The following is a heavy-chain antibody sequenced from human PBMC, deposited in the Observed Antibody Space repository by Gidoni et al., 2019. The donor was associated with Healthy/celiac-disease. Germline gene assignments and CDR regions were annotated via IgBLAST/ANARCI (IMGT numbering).Heavy chain of an antibody. CDR2: MNPNSGNT. J-gene: IGHJ3*02. D-gene: IGHD3-3*01. CDR3: ARPGRLTYYDFWSGYYTGDHDAFDI. Sequence: QVQLVQSGAEVKKPGASVKVSCKASGYTFTSYDINWVRQATGQGLEWMGWMNPNSGNTGYAQKFQGRVTMTRNTSISTAYMELSSLRSEDTAVYYCARPGRLTYYDFWSGYYTGDHDAFDIWGQGTMVTVSS. CDR1: GYTFTSYD. V-gene: IGHV1-8*01.